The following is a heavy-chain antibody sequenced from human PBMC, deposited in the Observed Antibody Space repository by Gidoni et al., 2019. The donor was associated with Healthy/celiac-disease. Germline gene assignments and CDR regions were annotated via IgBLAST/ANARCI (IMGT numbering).Heavy chain of an antibody. CDR3: ATFRLRSNYYYYYMDV. CDR2: FDPENGET. CDR1: GYTITELS. D-gene: IGHD1-26*01. Sequence: QVQMVQSGAEVKKPRASVKVSCKVCGYTITELSMHWVRQAPGKGLEWMGGFDPENGETIYAQKFQGRVTMTEDTSTDTAYMELSSLRSEDTAVYYCATFRLRSNYYYYYMDVWGKGTRSPSP. J-gene: IGHJ6*03. V-gene: IGHV1-24*01.